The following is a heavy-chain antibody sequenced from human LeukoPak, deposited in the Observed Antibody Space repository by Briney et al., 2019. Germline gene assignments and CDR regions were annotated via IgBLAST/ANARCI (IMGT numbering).Heavy chain of an antibody. V-gene: IGHV1-2*04. J-gene: IGHJ4*02. CDR1: GYTFTGYY. CDR2: INPNSGGT. CDR3: ARDGETTVVTPRYFDY. D-gene: IGHD4-23*01. Sequence: ASVKVSCKASGYTFTGYYMHWVRQAPGQGLEWMGWINPNSGGTNYAQKFQGWVTMTRDTSISTAYMELSSLRSDDTAVYYCARDGETTVVTPRYFDYWGQGTLVTVSS.